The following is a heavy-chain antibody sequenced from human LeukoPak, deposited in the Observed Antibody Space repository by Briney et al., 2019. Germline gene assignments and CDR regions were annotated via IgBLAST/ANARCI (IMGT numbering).Heavy chain of an antibody. D-gene: IGHD2-2*01. CDR1: GGSVSSGSYY. V-gene: IGHV4-61*01. CDR2: THNSGST. CDR3: ARGGASSIPFDP. J-gene: IGHJ5*02. Sequence: SETLSLTCTVSGGSVSSGSYYWSWIRQPPGKGLEWIGFTHNSGSTKYNPSLMSRVTISVDTSKNQFSLKLSSVTAAETAVYYCARGGASSIPFDPWGQGTLVTVSS.